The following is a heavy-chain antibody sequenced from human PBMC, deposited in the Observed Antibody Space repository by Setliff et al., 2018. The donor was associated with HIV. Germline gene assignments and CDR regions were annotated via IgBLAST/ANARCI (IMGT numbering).Heavy chain of an antibody. CDR1: GFTFISYG. J-gene: IGHJ3*02. Sequence: GGSLRLSCAVSGFTFISYGMYWVRQAPGKGLEWVAFIRYDGSYRYYVDSVKGRFTISRDNSKNTMFLQMNSLRVEDTAIYYCAKMHTAMDPDTFDTWGQGTMVTVSS. CDR3: AKMHTAMDPDTFDT. V-gene: IGHV3-30*02. CDR2: IRYDGSYR. D-gene: IGHD5-18*01.